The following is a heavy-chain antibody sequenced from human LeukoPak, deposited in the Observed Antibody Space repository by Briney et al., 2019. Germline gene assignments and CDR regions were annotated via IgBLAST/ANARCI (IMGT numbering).Heavy chain of an antibody. J-gene: IGHJ4*02. Sequence: PGGSLRLSCAASGFTFSSYDMNWVRQAPGKGLEWVSYISSSGSTIYYADSVKGRLTISRDNAKHSLYLQMSSLRAEDTAVYYCARVSSGSYYILDYWGQGTLVTVSS. CDR2: ISSSGSTI. CDR1: GFTFSSYD. D-gene: IGHD1-26*01. CDR3: ARVSSGSYYILDY. V-gene: IGHV3-48*03.